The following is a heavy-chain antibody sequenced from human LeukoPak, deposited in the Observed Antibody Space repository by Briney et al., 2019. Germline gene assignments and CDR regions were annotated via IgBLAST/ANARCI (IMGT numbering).Heavy chain of an antibody. Sequence: GGSLRLSCAASGFTFSSYSMHWVRQAPGKGLEWVAIIYYDGSKKYYADSVKGRFTISRDNSKNTLYLQMNSLRAEDTAVYYCASGRKAPSDSSGYYYDYWGQGTLVTVSS. J-gene: IGHJ4*02. CDR3: ASGRKAPSDSSGYYYDY. D-gene: IGHD3-22*01. V-gene: IGHV3-33*08. CDR2: IYYDGSKK. CDR1: GFTFSSYS.